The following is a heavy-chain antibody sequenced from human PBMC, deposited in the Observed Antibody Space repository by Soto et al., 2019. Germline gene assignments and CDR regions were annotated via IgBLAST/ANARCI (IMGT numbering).Heavy chain of an antibody. D-gene: IGHD3-22*01. J-gene: IGHJ4*02. CDR1: GYTFTTYY. V-gene: IGHV1-46*01. CDR3: ARVPYDTTGYYDF. Sequence: GASVKVSCKAAGYTFTTYYMHWVRQAPGQGLEWMGVIDPTHGSTTYAQKFQGRVTMTSDTSTNTVYMELSSLKSEDTAVYYCARVPYDTTGYYDFWGQGTLVTVSS. CDR2: IDPTHGST.